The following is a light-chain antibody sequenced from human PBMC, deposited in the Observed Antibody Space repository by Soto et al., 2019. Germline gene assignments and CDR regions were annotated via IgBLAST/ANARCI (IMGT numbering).Light chain of an antibody. J-gene: IGLJ3*02. Sequence: NFMLTQPHSVSESPGKTVTISCTRSSGSIGSNYVQWYQQRPGSAPTTVIYEDKQRPSGVPDRFSGSTDGSSNSASLTISGLQAEDEADYYCCSYAGSYTWVFGGGTKLTVL. CDR3: CSYAGSYTWV. CDR2: EDK. V-gene: IGLV6-57*04. CDR1: SGSIGSNY.